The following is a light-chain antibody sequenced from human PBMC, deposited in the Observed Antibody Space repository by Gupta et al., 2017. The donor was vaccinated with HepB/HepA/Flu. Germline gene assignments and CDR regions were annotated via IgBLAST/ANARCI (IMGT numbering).Light chain of an antibody. CDR2: SNN. V-gene: IGLV1-44*01. Sequence: SVLPQPPSASGPPGQRVTISCSGSSSNIGSNTVNWYQQPPGTAPKLLIYSNNQRPSGVPDRFSGSKSGTSASLAISGLQSEDEADYYCAAWDDSLNGPVFGGGTKLTVL. CDR3: AAWDDSLNGPV. J-gene: IGLJ2*01. CDR1: SSNIGSNT.